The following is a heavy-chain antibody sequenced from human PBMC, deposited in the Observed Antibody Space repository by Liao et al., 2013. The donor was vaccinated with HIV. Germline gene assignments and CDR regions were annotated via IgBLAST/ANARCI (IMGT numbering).Heavy chain of an antibody. CDR1: GGSFSDYY. J-gene: IGHJ4*02. CDR3: ARGRRYSSSWYGAIDY. D-gene: IGHD6-13*01. CDR2: INHSGST. V-gene: IGHV4-34*01. Sequence: QVQLQQWGAGLLKPSETLSLTCAVYGGSFSDYYWSWIRQPPGKGLEWIGEINHSGSTNYNPSLESRVTISVDTSKNQFSLKLSSVTAADTAVYYCARGRRYSSSWYGAIDYWGQGTLVTVSS.